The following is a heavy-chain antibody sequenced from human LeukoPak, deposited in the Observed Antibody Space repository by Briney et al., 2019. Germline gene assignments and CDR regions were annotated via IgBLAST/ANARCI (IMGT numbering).Heavy chain of an antibody. CDR3: ARDGTPTVAIRGYYYGMDV. CDR2: INHSGST. D-gene: IGHD4-23*01. V-gene: IGHV4-34*01. CDR1: GGSFSGYY. Sequence: SETLSLTCAVYGGSFSGYYWSWIRQPPGKGLEWIGEINHSGSTNYNPSLKSRVTISVDTSKNQFSLKLSSVTAADTAVYYCARDGTPTVAIRGYYYGMDVWGQGTTVTVSS. J-gene: IGHJ6*02.